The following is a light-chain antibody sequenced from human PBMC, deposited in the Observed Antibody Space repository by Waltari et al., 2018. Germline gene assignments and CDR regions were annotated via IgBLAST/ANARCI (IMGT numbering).Light chain of an antibody. CDR3: RSYIDSITLEL. Sequence: QSALTQPASVSGSPGRSITISCTGTSIDVGEYNYVSWYQQHPGKAPKLMIYDVSNRPTGVSTRFSGSKSGNTASLTISGLQAEDEADHYCRSYIDSITLELFGGGTSLTVL. J-gene: IGLJ2*01. CDR1: SIDVGEYNY. CDR2: DVS. V-gene: IGLV2-14*03.